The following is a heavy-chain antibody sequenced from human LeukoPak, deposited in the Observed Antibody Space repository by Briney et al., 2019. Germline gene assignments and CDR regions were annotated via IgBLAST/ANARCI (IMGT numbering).Heavy chain of an antibody. CDR3: ARVIGWDEPFDL. CDR1: GFTLSNYW. Sequence: GGSLRLSCSASGFTLSNYWIHWVRQAPGKGLVWVSRINTDGSSTNYADSVRGRFTVSRDNAKNTLYLQMISLRVEDTAVYYCARVIGWDEPFDLWGHGTLVTVSS. CDR2: INTDGSST. D-gene: IGHD1-26*01. J-gene: IGHJ3*01. V-gene: IGHV3-74*01.